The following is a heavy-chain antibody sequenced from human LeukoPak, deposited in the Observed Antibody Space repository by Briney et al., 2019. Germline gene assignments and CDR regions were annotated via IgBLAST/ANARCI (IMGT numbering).Heavy chain of an antibody. D-gene: IGHD3-22*01. CDR1: GFTFSSYV. CDR3: ARAPHFFDSSGSRYYFDY. J-gene: IGHJ4*02. V-gene: IGHV3-30*04. CDR2: ISYDGSNE. Sequence: LAGGSLRLSCAASGFTFSSYVMHWVRQAPGKGLEWVAIISYDGSNEYYADSVKGRFTISRDNSKNTLYLQMNSLRAADTAMYYCARAPHFFDSSGSRYYFDYWGQGALVTVSS.